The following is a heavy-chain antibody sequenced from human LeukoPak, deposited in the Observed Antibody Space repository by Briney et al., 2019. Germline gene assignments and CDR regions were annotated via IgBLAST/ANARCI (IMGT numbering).Heavy chain of an antibody. CDR3: ASALYYYSGMDV. J-gene: IGHJ6*04. Sequence: SETLSLTCAVSGYSISSGYYWGWIRQPPGKGLEWIGRIYHNGYTYYNPSLKSLVTISVDTSKNQISLKLKSVTAADTAVYYCASALYYYSGMDVWCKGTTVTVSS. CDR1: GYSISSGYY. V-gene: IGHV4-38-2*01. CDR2: IYHNGYT.